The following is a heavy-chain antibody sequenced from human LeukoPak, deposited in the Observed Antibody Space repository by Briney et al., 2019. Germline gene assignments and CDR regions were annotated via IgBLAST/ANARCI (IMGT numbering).Heavy chain of an antibody. CDR1: GGTFSSYA. CDR3: ARDSSGYFANFDY. V-gene: IGHV1-69*05. D-gene: IGHD3-22*01. CDR2: IIPIFGTA. Sequence: SVKVSCKASGGTFSSYAISWVRQAPGQGLEWMGGIIPIFGTANYAQKFRGRVTITTDESTSTAYMELSSLRSEDTAVYYCARDSSGYFANFDYWGQGTLVTVSS. J-gene: IGHJ4*02.